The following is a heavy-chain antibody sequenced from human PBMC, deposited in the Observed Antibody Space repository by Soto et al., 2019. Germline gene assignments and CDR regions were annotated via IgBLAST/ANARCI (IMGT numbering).Heavy chain of an antibody. CDR3: ARDYSSSPAKGNYFDY. J-gene: IGHJ4*02. Sequence: QVQLVQSGAEVKKPGSSVKVSCKASGGTFSSYTISWVRQAPGQGLEWMGRIIPILGIANYAQKFQGRVTITADKSTRTGYMGLSSLRSEDTAVYYCARDYSSSPAKGNYFDYWGQGTLVTVSS. D-gene: IGHD6-6*01. CDR2: IIPILGIA. CDR1: GGTFSSYT. V-gene: IGHV1-69*08.